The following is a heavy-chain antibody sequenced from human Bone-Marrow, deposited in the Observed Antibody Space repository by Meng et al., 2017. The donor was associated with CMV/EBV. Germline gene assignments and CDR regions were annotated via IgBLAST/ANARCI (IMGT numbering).Heavy chain of an antibody. D-gene: IGHD3-3*01. V-gene: IGHV3-73*01. Sequence: GESLKISCAASGLTFSGSAMHWVRQASGKGLEWVGRIRSKVNNYATAYAASMKGRFTISRDDSEDTAYLQMNSLRAEDTAVYYCAKALSPSYYDFWSGYSPRHGMDVWGQGTTVTASS. CDR2: IRSKVNNYAT. J-gene: IGHJ6*02. CDR1: GLTFSGSA. CDR3: AKALSPSYYDFWSGYSPRHGMDV.